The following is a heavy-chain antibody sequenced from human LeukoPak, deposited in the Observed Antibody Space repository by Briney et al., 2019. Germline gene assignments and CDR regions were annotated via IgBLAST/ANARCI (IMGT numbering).Heavy chain of an antibody. J-gene: IGHJ5*01. Sequence: PGRSLRLSYAASGFTFDDYAMHWVRQAPGKGLEWVSGISWNSGSIGYADSVKGRFTISRDNAKNSLYLQMNSLRAEDTALYYCAKDLREAGYSSSWFDYWGQGTLVTVSS. CDR3: AKDLREAGYSSSWFDY. CDR2: ISWNSGSI. CDR1: GFTFDDYA. V-gene: IGHV3-9*01. D-gene: IGHD6-13*01.